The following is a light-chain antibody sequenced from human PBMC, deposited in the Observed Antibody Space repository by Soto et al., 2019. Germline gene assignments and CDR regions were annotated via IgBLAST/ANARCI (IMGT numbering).Light chain of an antibody. CDR1: QSINTD. J-gene: IGKJ4*01. Sequence: ELVLTQSPATLSVSPPETTRRSCVASQSINTDVAWYQQKVGQPPRLLIHGASTRAAGIAASFSGSGSGTEFTLTISGLQSEDFATYYCQQYNNWPVTFGGGTKVDIK. CDR3: QQYNNWPVT. V-gene: IGKV3D-15*01. CDR2: GAS.